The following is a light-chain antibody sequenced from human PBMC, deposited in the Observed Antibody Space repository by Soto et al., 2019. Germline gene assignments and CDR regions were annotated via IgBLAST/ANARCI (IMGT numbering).Light chain of an antibody. Sequence: EIVLTQSPGTLCFSPGERATLSCKASQSVSSSYLASYQQKPRQAPRLLIDGASSRATGIPDRFSGSGSGTDFTLTIRRLEPEDFATYYCQHYNSYSEAFGQGTKVDIK. CDR3: QHYNSYSEA. CDR1: QSVSSSY. CDR2: GAS. V-gene: IGKV3-20*01. J-gene: IGKJ1*01.